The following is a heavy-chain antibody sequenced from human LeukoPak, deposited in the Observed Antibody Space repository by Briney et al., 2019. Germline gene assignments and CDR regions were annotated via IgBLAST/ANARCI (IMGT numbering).Heavy chain of an antibody. CDR2: IYYSGST. CDR1: GGSISSSSYY. V-gene: IGHV4-39*01. Sequence: SETLSLTCTVSGGSISSSSYYWGWICQPPGKGLEWIGSIYYSGSTYYNPSLKSRVTVSVDTSKNQFSLKLSSVTAADTAVYYCARADIVVVPAANEYFQHWGQGTLVTVSS. D-gene: IGHD2-2*01. CDR3: ARADIVVVPAANEYFQH. J-gene: IGHJ1*01.